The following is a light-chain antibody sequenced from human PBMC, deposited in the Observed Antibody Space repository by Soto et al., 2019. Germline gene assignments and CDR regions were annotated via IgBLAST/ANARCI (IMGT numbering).Light chain of an antibody. CDR1: QSVASYS. CDR3: QQYGYLVP. CDR2: GAY. Sequence: EIVLTHSPVTLSFSPGERATLSCTASQSVASYSLAWYQQKPGQAPRLLIGGAYSRATGIPDRFSGSGSGTDFTLTISSLEPEDFAMYSCQQYGYLVPFGGGTKVDIK. J-gene: IGKJ4*01. V-gene: IGKV3-20*01.